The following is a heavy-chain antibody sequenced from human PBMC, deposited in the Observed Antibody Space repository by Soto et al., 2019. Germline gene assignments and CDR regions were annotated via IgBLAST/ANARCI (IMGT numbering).Heavy chain of an antibody. D-gene: IGHD3-16*01. CDR3: ARGASMTTLNVWFDP. V-gene: IGHV1-69*13. J-gene: IGHJ5*02. CDR1: GGTFSSYA. Sequence: ASVKVSCKASGGTFSSYAISWVRQAPGQGLEWMGGIIPIFGTANYAQKFQGRVTITADESTSTAYMELSSLRSEDTAVYYCARGASMTTLNVWFDPXGQGTLITVS. CDR2: IIPIFGTA.